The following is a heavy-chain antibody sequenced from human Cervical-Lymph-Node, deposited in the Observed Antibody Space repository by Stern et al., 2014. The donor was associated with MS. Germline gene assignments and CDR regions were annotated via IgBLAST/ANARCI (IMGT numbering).Heavy chain of an antibody. V-gene: IGHV3-7*01. CDR3: ARRVLVAMGGYPKTLDV. J-gene: IGHJ6*02. CDR1: GFTFSRYW. Sequence: EVQLVESGGVLVQPGGSLKLSCAASGFTFSRYWMTWVRQAPGKGLEWVANIKDNGSEPYYVDSGKGRFTMSRDNAKNSLYLQMNSLRAEDTAVYYCARRVLVAMGGYPKTLDVWGRGTTVTVSS. D-gene: IGHD2-2*01. CDR2: IKDNGSEP.